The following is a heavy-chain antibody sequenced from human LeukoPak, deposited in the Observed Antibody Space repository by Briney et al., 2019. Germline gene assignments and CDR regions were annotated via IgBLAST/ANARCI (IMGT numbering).Heavy chain of an antibody. V-gene: IGHV4-38-2*02. D-gene: IGHD5-12*01. CDR1: GYSISSGYY. Sequence: SETLSLTCTVSGYSISSGYYWGWIRQPPGKGLEWIGSIYHSGSTYYNPSLKSRVTISVDTSKNQFSLKLSSVTAADTAVYYCARDRGYSGYDGYFDLWGRGTLVTVSS. J-gene: IGHJ2*01. CDR2: IYHSGST. CDR3: ARDRGYSGYDGYFDL.